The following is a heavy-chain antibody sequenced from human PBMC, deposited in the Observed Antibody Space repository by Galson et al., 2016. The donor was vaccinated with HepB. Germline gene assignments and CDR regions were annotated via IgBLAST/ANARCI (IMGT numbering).Heavy chain of an antibody. Sequence: SLRLSCAASGFTFSYYAMSWVRQAPGKGLEWVSGISGSGDSTYYADSVKGRFTISRDTSKNTLYLQMNGLRAEDTAVYYCAKDFEVLMVRGVSHNYYGMDVWGQGTTVTVSS. D-gene: IGHD3-10*01. CDR3: AKDFEVLMVRGVSHNYYGMDV. V-gene: IGHV3-23*01. J-gene: IGHJ6*02. CDR1: GFTFSYYA. CDR2: ISGSGDST.